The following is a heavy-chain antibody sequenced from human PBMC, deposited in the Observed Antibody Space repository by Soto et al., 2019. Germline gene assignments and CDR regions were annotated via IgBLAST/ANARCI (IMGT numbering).Heavy chain of an antibody. CDR1: GYTFTGYY. CDR3: AKEASRDYGFDV. Sequence: QVQRVQSGAELKKPGASVKVSCKASGYTFTGYYIHWVRQAPGQGLEWMGWINPHSGGTNFAQNFKSRVTLTRGSSIGTAYMEVRRLNADDTAVFSWAKEASRDYGFDVWGLGTTVIVSS. CDR2: INPHSGGT. V-gene: IGHV1-2*02. J-gene: IGHJ6*02.